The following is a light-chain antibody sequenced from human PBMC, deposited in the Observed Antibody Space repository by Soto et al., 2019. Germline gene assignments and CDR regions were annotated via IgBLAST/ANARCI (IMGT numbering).Light chain of an antibody. J-gene: IGLJ1*01. CDR3: CSYAGSSTFGSG. Sequence: QSVLTQPASVSGSPGQSITISCTGTSSDVGSYNLVSWYQQHPGKAPKLMIYEGSKRPSGVSNRFSGSKSGNTASLTISGLQAEDEADYYCCSYAGSSTFGSGFGTGTKVTVL. V-gene: IGLV2-23*03. CDR2: EGS. CDR1: SSDVGSYNL.